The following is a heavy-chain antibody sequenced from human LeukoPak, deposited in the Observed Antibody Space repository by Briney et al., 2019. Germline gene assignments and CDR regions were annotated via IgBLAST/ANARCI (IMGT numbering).Heavy chain of an antibody. J-gene: IGHJ4*02. CDR2: MYHSGTT. V-gene: IGHV4-38-2*01. CDR3: ARHAFPSDSSGYYPDY. Sequence: SETLSLTRAVSGYSISSGYHWGWIRQAPGKGLEWIGNMYHSGTTYYNPSLKSRVTISVDRSKNQFSLKVTYVTAADTAVYYCARHAFPSDSSGYYPDYWGQGTLVTVSS. CDR1: GYSISSGYH. D-gene: IGHD3-22*01.